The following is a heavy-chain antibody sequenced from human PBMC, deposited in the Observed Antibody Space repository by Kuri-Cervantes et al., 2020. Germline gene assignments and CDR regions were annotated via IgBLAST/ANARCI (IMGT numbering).Heavy chain of an antibody. CDR1: GFTFSSYA. D-gene: IGHD2-21*02. J-gene: IGHJ6*02. CDR2: ISGSGGST. Sequence: GGSLRLSCAASGFTFSSYAMSWVRQAPGKGLEWVSAISGSGGSTYYADSVKGRFTISRDNAENSLYLQMNSLRAEDTAVYYCARATADGMDIWGQGTTVTVSS. V-gene: IGHV3-23*01. CDR3: ARATADGMDI.